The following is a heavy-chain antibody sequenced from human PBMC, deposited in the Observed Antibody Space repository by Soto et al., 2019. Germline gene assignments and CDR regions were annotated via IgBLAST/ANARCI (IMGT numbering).Heavy chain of an antibody. CDR3: ARGGYDFWSGSLAALVRLHYYYYMDV. Sequence: SETLSLTCTVSGGSISSGGYYWSWIRQHPGKGLEWIGYIYYSGSTYYNPSLKSRVTISVDTSKNQFSLKLSSVTAADTAVYYCARGGYDFWSGSLAALVRLHYYYYMDVWGKGTTVTVS. CDR1: GGSISSGGYY. J-gene: IGHJ6*03. CDR2: IYYSGST. V-gene: IGHV4-31*03. D-gene: IGHD3-3*01.